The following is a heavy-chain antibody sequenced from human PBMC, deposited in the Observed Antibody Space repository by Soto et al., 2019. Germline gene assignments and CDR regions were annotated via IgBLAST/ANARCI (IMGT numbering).Heavy chain of an antibody. D-gene: IGHD3-9*01. CDR1: KFTFSSYS. CDR2: ISRTSNYI. Sequence: PGGSLRLSCAASKFTFSSYSMNWVRQAPGKGLEWVSSISRTSNYIHYADSVKGRFTISRDNAKNSLYLQMSSLRAEDTALYYCARDYDTLTGYAFDIWGQGTMVTVSS. V-gene: IGHV3-21*01. CDR3: ARDYDTLTGYAFDI. J-gene: IGHJ3*02.